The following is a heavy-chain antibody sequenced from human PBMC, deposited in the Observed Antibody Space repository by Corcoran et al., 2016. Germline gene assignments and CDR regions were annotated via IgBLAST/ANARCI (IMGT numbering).Heavy chain of an antibody. CDR3: ARDGAGAKTHDNYYYGMDV. J-gene: IGHJ6*02. Sequence: QVQLVQSGAEVKKPGASVKVSCKASGYTFTSYGISWVRPAPGQGLEWMGWISAYNGNTNYAQKLQGRVTMTTDTSTSTADMDLRSLRSDDTAVDYCARDGAGAKTHDNYYYGMDVWGQGTTVTVSS. CDR2: ISAYNGNT. CDR1: GYTFTSYG. V-gene: IGHV1-18*01. D-gene: IGHD1-26*01.